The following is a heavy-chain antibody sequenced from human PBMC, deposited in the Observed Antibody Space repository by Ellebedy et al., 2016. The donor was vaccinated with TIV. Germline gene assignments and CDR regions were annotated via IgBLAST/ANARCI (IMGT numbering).Heavy chain of an antibody. V-gene: IGHV3-30-3*01. D-gene: IGHD3-10*01. CDR2: ISYDGSNK. CDR1: GFTFSSYA. CDR3: ARVYGSGAS. J-gene: IGHJ4*02. Sequence: GGSLRLSXAASGFTFSSYAMHWVRQAPGKGLEWVAVISYDGSNKYYADSVKGRFTISRDNSKNTLYLQMNSLRAEDTAVYYCARVYGSGASWGQGTLVTVSS.